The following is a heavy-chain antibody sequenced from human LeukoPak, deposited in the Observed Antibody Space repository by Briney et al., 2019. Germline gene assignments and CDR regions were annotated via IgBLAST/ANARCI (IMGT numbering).Heavy chain of an antibody. Sequence: SETLSLTCTVSGGSISSSSYYWGWIRQPPGKGLEWIGSIYYSGSNYYNPSLKSRVTISVDTSKNQFSLKLSSVTAADTAVYYCARDPGGGSPHSAFDIWGQGTMVTVSS. D-gene: IGHD1-26*01. V-gene: IGHV4-39*07. J-gene: IGHJ3*02. CDR3: ARDPGGGSPHSAFDI. CDR2: IYYSGSN. CDR1: GGSISSSSYY.